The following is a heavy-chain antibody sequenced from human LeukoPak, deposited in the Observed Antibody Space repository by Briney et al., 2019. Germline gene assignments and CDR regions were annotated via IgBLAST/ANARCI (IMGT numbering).Heavy chain of an antibody. J-gene: IGHJ4*02. CDR2: IDSGSTV. CDR1: GFTFSDYY. D-gene: IGHD3-22*01. Sequence: GSLRLSCAASGFTFSDYYMSWIRQAPGRRLEWISYIDSGSTVYFADSVRGRFTISRDNAKNSLYLQMNSLRAEDTAVYYCARVGDRSGYFYYFDYWGQGALVTVSS. CDR3: ARVGDRSGYFYYFDY. V-gene: IGHV3-11*01.